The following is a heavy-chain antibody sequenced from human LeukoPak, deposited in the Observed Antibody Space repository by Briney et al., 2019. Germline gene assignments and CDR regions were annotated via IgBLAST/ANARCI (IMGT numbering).Heavy chain of an antibody. CDR2: VNSNGSST. V-gene: IGHV3-74*01. CDR1: GISFNNYW. CDR3: ATGLGHYYDY. Sequence: GGSLRLSCAASGISFNNYWMHWVRQAPGKGLVWVSRVNSNGSSTVYADSVKGRFTISRDNARTTVYLQMSSLRLDDTATYYCATGLGHYYDYWGQGSLVTVSS. D-gene: IGHD3-22*01. J-gene: IGHJ4*02.